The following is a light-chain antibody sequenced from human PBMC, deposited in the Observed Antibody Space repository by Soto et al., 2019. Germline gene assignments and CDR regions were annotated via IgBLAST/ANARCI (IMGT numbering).Light chain of an antibody. CDR3: QQYDNWPPIT. V-gene: IGKV3-15*01. CDR1: QSVSSN. Sequence: EIVMTQSPAILSVSPGERATLSCRARQSVSSNLAWYQQKPGQAPRLLIYGASTRATGIPARFSGSGSGTDFTLTISGLQSEDFAVYSCQQYDNWPPITFGQGTRLEIK. J-gene: IGKJ5*01. CDR2: GAS.